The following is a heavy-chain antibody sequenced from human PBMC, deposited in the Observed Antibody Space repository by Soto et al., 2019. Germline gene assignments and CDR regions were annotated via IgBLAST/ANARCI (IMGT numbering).Heavy chain of an antibody. V-gene: IGHV1-69*06. Sequence: GASVKVSCKASGGTFSSYAISWVRQAPGQGLEWMGGIIPIFGTANYAQKFQGRVTITADKSTGTAYMELSSLRSEDTAVYYCASYVWGSYFPLWGQGTLVTVSS. J-gene: IGHJ4*02. CDR1: GGTFSSYA. CDR2: IIPIFGTA. CDR3: ASYVWGSYFPL. D-gene: IGHD3-16*01.